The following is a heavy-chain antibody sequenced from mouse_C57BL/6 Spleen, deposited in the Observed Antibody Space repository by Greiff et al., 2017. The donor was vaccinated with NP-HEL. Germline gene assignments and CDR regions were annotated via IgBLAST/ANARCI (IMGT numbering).Heavy chain of an antibody. D-gene: IGHD2-4*01. CDR1: GYTFTDHT. CDR2: IYPRDGST. V-gene: IGHV1-78*01. CDR3: AREWYDYDEWFAY. Sequence: VQLQQSDAELVKPGASVKISCKVSGYTFTDHTIHWMKQRPEQGLEWIGYIYPRDGSTKYNEKFKGKATLTADTSSSTAYMQLNSLTSEDSAVYFCAREWYDYDEWFAYWGQGTLVTVSA. J-gene: IGHJ3*01.